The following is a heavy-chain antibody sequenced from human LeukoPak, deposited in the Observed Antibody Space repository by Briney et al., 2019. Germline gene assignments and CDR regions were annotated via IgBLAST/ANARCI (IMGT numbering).Heavy chain of an antibody. CDR2: IKLDGSEK. CDR3: VLEVIGLDY. J-gene: IGHJ4*02. D-gene: IGHD3-22*01. CDR1: GFTFGKYW. V-gene: IGHV3-7*03. Sequence: GSLRLSWLASGFTFGKYWMSWVRQAPGKGLEWVANIKLDGSEKNYVDSVKGRFTISRDNTKNSLYLQMNSLRAEDTAVYYCVLEVIGLDYWGQGTLVTVSS.